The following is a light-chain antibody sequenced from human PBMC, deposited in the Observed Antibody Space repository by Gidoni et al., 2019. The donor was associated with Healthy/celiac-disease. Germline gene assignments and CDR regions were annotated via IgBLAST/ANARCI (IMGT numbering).Light chain of an antibody. CDR2: DAS. CDR1: QDISNY. CDR3: QQYDNPPHCFT. V-gene: IGKV1-33*01. J-gene: IGKJ2*01. Sequence: DIQMTQSPSSLSASVGDRVTITCQASQDISNYLNWYQQKPGKAPKLRIYDASNLETGVPSRFSGSGSGTDFTFTISSLQPEDIATYYCQQYDNPPHCFTFGQGTKLEIK.